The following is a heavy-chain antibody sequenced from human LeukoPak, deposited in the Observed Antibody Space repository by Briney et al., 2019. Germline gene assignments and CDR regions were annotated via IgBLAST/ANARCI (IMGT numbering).Heavy chain of an antibody. Sequence: SQTLSLTCAISGDSVSSNSVTWNWIRQSPSRGLEWLGTTYYRSTWYNDYAVSVRGRITVNPDTSKNQFSLHLNSVTPEDTAVYYCARRLTQYDCFDPWGQGILVTVSS. V-gene: IGHV6-1*01. CDR1: GDSVSSNSVT. CDR2: TYYRSTWYN. J-gene: IGHJ5*02. D-gene: IGHD2-2*01. CDR3: ARRLTQYDCFDP.